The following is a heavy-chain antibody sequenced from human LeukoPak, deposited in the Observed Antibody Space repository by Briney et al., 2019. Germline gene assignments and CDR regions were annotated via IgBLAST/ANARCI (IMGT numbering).Heavy chain of an antibody. CDR1: GFTFSSYA. J-gene: IGHJ6*02. CDR3: AKNPITVDLYYYYGMDV. Sequence: TGGSLRLSCAASGFTFSSYAMSWVRQAPGKGLEWVSAISGSGGSTYYADSVEGRFTISRDNSKNTLYLQMNSLRAEDTAVYYCAKNPITVDLYYYYGMDVWGQGTTVTVSS. CDR2: ISGSGGST. V-gene: IGHV3-23*01. D-gene: IGHD4-23*01.